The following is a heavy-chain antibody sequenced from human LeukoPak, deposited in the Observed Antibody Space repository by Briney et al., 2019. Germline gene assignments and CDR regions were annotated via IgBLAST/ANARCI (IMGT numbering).Heavy chain of an antibody. D-gene: IGHD1-26*01. CDR3: ARVGLLKYFDY. J-gene: IGHJ4*02. CDR2: IYYSGST. V-gene: IGHV4-59*01. CDR1: GGSISSYY. Sequence: SETLSLTCTVSGGSISSYYWSWIRQPPGKGLEWIGYIYYSGSTSYNPSLKSRVTISVDTSKNQFSLKLSSVTAADTAVYYCARVGLLKYFDYWGQGTLVTVSS.